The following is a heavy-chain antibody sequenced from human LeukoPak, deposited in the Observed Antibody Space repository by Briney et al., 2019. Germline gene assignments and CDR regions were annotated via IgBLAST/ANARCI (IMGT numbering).Heavy chain of an antibody. D-gene: IGHD6-13*01. J-gene: IGHJ5*02. V-gene: IGHV1-2*04. CDR1: GYIFTDYF. CDR3: ARGSRVVAPGSGWLDP. CDR2: INPNNGGT. Sequence: ASVKVSCKASGYIFTDYFMHWVRQAPGQGLEWMGWINPNNGGTNYAQKFQGWVTMTRDTSISTAYMDLSRLASDDTAVYYCARGSRVVAPGSGWLDPWGQGTLVTVSS.